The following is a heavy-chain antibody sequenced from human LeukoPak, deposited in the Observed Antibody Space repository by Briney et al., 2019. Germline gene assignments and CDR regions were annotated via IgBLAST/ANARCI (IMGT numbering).Heavy chain of an antibody. CDR3: AKGMGIAVASPFDY. J-gene: IGHJ4*02. CDR2: ISGSGGST. Sequence: GSLRLSCAASGFTFSSYAMSWVRQAPGKGLEWVSAISGSGGSTYYADSVKGRFAISRDNPKNTLYLQMNSLRAEDTAVYYCAKGMGIAVASPFDYWGQGTLVTVSS. V-gene: IGHV3-23*01. CDR1: GFTFSSYA. D-gene: IGHD6-19*01.